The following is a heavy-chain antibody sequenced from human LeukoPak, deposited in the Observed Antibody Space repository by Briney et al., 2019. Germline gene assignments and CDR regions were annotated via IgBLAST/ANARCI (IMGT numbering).Heavy chain of an antibody. CDR1: GFTFSSHA. CDR2: ISNDGSNK. J-gene: IGHJ4*02. V-gene: IGHV3-30*04. Sequence: PGGSLRLSCAASGFTFSSHAFHWVRQAPGKGLEWVAAISNDGSNKYYVDSAKGRFTISSDNSKNTLYVQLNSLKGEDTAVYYCARESSGYSYGSSFDYWGQGTLVTVSS. D-gene: IGHD5-18*01. CDR3: ARESSGYSYGSSFDY.